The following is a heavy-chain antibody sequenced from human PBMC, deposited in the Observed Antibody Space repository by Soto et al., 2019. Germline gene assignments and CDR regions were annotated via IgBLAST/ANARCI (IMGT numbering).Heavy chain of an antibody. CDR1: GFTFTSSA. CDR2: IVVGSGNT. Sequence: PVKGSFKASGFTFTSSAVQGGRQAPGQSLDWIGWIVVGSGNTNYAQKFQDSVTITRDMSTSTAYMELSSLRSEDTAVYYCARKALLAERGMIVVAPFDYWGQGTLVTVSS. D-gene: IGHD3-22*01. J-gene: IGHJ4*02. V-gene: IGHV1-58*01. CDR3: ARKALLAERGMIVVAPFDY.